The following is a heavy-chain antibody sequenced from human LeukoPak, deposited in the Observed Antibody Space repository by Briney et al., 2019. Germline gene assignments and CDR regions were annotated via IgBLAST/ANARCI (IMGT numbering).Heavy chain of an antibody. CDR1: GYTFTGYY. J-gene: IGHJ4*02. CDR3: ARETKLGWLLIFDY. Sequence: ASVKVSCKASGYTFTGYYLHWVRQAPGQGPEWMGRINPNSGGTNYAQKFQGRVTMTRDTSINTAYMELSRLRSDDTAVYYCARETKLGWLLIFDYWGQGTLVTVSS. D-gene: IGHD3-3*01. V-gene: IGHV1-2*06. CDR2: INPNSGGT.